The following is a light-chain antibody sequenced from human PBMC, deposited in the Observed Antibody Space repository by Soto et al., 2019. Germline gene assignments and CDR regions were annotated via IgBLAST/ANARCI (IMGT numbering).Light chain of an antibody. CDR1: SSDVGAYNS. CDR3: SSYTSSSSYV. Sequence: QSVLTQPASVSGSPGQSIAISCTGTSSDVGAYNSVSWYQQYPGKGPKLMIHDVTNRPSGVSDRFSGSKSGNTASLTISGLQAEDEADYYCSSYTSSSSYVFGSGTKVTVL. J-gene: IGLJ1*01. V-gene: IGLV2-14*01. CDR2: DVT.